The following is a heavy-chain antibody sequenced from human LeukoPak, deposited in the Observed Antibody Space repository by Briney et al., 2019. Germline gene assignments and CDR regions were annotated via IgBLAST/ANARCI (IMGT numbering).Heavy chain of an antibody. CDR1: GFTFSDHY. J-gene: IGHJ6*02. CDR2: ARNKVNSYTT. Sequence: GGSLRLSCAASGFTFSDHYMDWVRQAPGKGLEWVGRARNKVNSYTTEYAVSVKGRFTISRDESKNSLYLQMNSLKTEDTAVYYCARSLWLVAGDGMDVWGQGTTVTVSS. CDR3: ARSLWLVAGDGMDV. D-gene: IGHD6-19*01. V-gene: IGHV3-72*01.